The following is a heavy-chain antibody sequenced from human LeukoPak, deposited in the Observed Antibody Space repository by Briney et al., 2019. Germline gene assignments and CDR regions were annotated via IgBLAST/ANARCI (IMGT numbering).Heavy chain of an antibody. Sequence: PGGSLRLSCAASGFTFSSYSMNWVRQAPGRGLEWVSSISTSSSYIYYADSVKGRFTISRDNAKNPLYLQMNSLRAEDTAVYYCARDVVVVVASDSNFDYWGQGTLVTVSS. CDR1: GFTFSSYS. J-gene: IGHJ4*02. D-gene: IGHD2-15*01. CDR3: ARDVVVVVASDSNFDY. V-gene: IGHV3-21*01. CDR2: ISTSSSYI.